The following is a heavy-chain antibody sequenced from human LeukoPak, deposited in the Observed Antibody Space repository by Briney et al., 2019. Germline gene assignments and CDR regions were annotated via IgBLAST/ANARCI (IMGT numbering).Heavy chain of an antibody. V-gene: IGHV3-7*04. CDR1: GVTFSSYW. CDR3: ARDAYKLFDY. D-gene: IGHD5-24*01. Sequence: GGSLRLSCAASGVTFSSYWMSWLGHAPGKGLEWVANIKQDGSEKYYVDSVRGRFTISRDNGKNSLYLQMNSLRAEDTAVYYCARDAYKLFDYWGQGTLVTVFS. CDR2: IKQDGSEK. J-gene: IGHJ4*02.